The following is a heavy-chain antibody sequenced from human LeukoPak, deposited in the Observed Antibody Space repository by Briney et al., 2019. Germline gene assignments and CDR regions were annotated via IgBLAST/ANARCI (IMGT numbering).Heavy chain of an antibody. CDR3: AKEKGSGWVHGAFDI. CDR2: ISYDGSNK. J-gene: IGHJ3*02. D-gene: IGHD6-19*01. V-gene: IGHV3-30*18. CDR1: GFTFSSYA. Sequence: PGGSLRLSCTASGFTFSSYAMNWVRQAPGKGLEWVAVISYDGSNKYYADSVKGRFTISRDNSKNTLYLQMNSLRAEDTAVYYCAKEKGSGWVHGAFDIWGQGTMVTVSS.